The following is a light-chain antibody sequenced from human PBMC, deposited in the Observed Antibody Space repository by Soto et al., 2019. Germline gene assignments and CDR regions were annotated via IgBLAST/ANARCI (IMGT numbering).Light chain of an antibody. V-gene: IGLV2-8*01. J-gene: IGLJ1*01. CDR1: SRDVGGYPY. CDR2: EVN. CDR3: SAYAGRNNVGV. Sequence: QSALTQPPSASGSPGMSVTISCTGTSRDVGGYPYVSWYQQYPGKAPKLIIYEVNKRPSGVPDRFSGSKSGNTASLTVSGLQSEDDADYFCSAYAGRNNVGVFGSGTKVTVL.